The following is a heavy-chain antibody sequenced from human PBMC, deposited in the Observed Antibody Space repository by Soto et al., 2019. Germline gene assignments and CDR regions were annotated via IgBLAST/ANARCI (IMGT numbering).Heavy chain of an antibody. V-gene: IGHV3-13*01. D-gene: IGHD5-12*01. CDR3: ARDLDIVATEGY. CDR1: GFTFSSYD. J-gene: IGHJ4*02. CDR2: IGTAGDT. Sequence: GGSLRLSCAASGFTFSSYDMHWVRQATGKGLEWVSAIGTAGDTYYPGSVKGRFTISRENAKNSLYLQMNSLRAGDTAVYYCARDLDIVATEGYWGKGTLVTVSS.